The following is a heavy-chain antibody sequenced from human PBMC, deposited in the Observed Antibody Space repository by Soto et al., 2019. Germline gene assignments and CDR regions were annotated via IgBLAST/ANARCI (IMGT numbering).Heavy chain of an antibody. V-gene: IGHV4-39*01. CDR3: ARHERAEATDYVWGSYRYWFPKYYFDY. CDR2: IYYSGST. J-gene: IGHJ4*02. CDR1: GGSISSSSYY. D-gene: IGHD3-16*02. Sequence: QLQLQESGPGLVKPSETLSLTCTVSGGSISSSSYYWGWIRQPPGKGLEWIGSIYYSGSTYYNPSLKSRVTISVDTSKNQFSLKLSSVTAADTAVYYCARHERAEATDYVWGSYRYWFPKYYFDYWGQGTLVTVSS.